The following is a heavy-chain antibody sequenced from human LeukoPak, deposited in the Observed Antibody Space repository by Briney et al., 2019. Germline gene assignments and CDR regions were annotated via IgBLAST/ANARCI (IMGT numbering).Heavy chain of an antibody. J-gene: IGHJ5*02. D-gene: IGHD2-2*01. V-gene: IGHV3-9*01. CDR1: GFTFDDYA. CDR3: AKDIVSTGSNWFDP. CDR2: ISWNSGSI. Sequence: GGSLRLSCAASGFTFDDYAMHWVRQAPGKGLEWVSGISWNSGSIGYADSVKGRFTISRDNAKNSLYLQVNSLRAEDTALYYCAKDIVSTGSNWFDPWGQGTLVTVSS.